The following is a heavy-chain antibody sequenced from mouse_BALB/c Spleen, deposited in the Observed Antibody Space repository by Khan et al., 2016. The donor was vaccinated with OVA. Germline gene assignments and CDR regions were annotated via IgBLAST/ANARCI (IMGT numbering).Heavy chain of an antibody. CDR2: ISTNYGDA. CDR3: VRVVKFAY. V-gene: IGHV1S137*01. Sequence: QVQLKQSGAELVRPGVSVKISCKASGYTFTDYAMHWVKQRHAKSLEWIGVISTNYGDADYNPKFQGKASLTVDRSSSTVYMELASVTSEDSAIYYCVRVVKFAYWGQGTLVTVSA. CDR1: GYTFTDYA. J-gene: IGHJ3*01.